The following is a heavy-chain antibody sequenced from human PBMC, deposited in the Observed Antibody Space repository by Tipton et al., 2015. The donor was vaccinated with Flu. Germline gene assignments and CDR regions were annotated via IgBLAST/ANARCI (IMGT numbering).Heavy chain of an antibody. J-gene: IGHJ6*03. V-gene: IGHV4-59*08. Sequence: LRLSCTVSGGSISSYYWSWIRQPPGKGLEWIGYIYYSGSTNYNPSLKSRVTISVDTSKNQFSLKLSSVTAADTAVYYCARRVTGTKSSYYYYYMDVWGKGTTVTVSS. CDR2: IYYSGST. CDR1: GGSISSYY. CDR3: ARRVTGTKSSYYYYYMDV. D-gene: IGHD1-7*01.